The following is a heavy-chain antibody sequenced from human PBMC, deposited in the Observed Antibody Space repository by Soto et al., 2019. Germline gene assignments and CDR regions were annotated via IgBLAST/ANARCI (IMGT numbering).Heavy chain of an antibody. CDR2: ISYDGSNK. Sequence: QVQLVESGGGVVQPGRSLRLSCAASGFTFSSYAMHWVRQAPGKGLEWVAVISYDGSNKYYADSVKGRFTISRDNSKNTLYLQMNSLRAEDTAVYYCARDPQMWLLGSGATDYWGQGTLVTVSS. V-gene: IGHV3-30-3*01. CDR3: ARDPQMWLLGSGATDY. J-gene: IGHJ4*02. D-gene: IGHD3-22*01. CDR1: GFTFSSYA.